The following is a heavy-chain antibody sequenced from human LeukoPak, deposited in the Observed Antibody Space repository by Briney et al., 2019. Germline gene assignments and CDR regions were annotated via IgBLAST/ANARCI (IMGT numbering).Heavy chain of an antibody. CDR2: ISGSGGTT. CDR3: AKSSPYCRGGSCYSIDC. D-gene: IGHD2-15*01. V-gene: IGHV3-23*01. Sequence: PGGSLRLSCAASRFTFSNYAMSWVRQAPGKGLEWVSGISGSGGTTYYADSVKGRFTISRDNSKNTLYLQMNSLRAEDTAVYYCAKSSPYCRGGSCYSIDCWGQGTLVTVSS. J-gene: IGHJ4*02. CDR1: RFTFSNYA.